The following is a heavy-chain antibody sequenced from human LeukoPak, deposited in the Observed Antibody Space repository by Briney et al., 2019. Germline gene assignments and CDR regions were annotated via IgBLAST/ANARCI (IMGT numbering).Heavy chain of an antibody. D-gene: IGHD6-19*01. CDR1: GFTFSDFG. CDR2: IQYDGAKD. Sequence: PGGSLRLSCTASGFTFSDFGMHWVRQAPGKGLEWVAFIQYDGAKDYYADSVRGRFTVSRDNSKNTMYLQMNGLSADDSALYYCAKVQAGGWGQGTLVTVSS. CDR3: AKVQAGG. J-gene: IGHJ4*02. V-gene: IGHV3-30*02.